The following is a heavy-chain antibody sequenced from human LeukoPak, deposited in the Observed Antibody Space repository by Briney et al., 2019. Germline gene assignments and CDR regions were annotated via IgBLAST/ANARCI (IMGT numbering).Heavy chain of an antibody. J-gene: IGHJ4*02. D-gene: IGHD3-9*01. V-gene: IGHV3-23*01. CDR1: GFTFSSYA. Sequence: PGGSLRLSCAASGFTFSSYAVSWVRQAPGKGLECVSSISGSRGITYYADSVKGRFTISRDNSKNTLYLQMNSLRAEDTAVYYCAKGPRYNILTGYYKSHFFDYWGQGTLVTVSS. CDR3: AKGPRYNILTGYYKSHFFDY. CDR2: ISGSRGIT.